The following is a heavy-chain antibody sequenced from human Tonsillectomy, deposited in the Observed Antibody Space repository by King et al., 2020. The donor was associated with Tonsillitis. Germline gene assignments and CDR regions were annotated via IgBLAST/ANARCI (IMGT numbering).Heavy chain of an antibody. CDR3: ARGGYQLPPYYYYYMDV. V-gene: IGHV4-59*01. CDR1: GGSICSYD. CDR2: LYYSWGT. Sequence: MQLQESGPGLGKPSETLSLTCTVAGGSICSYDWSWIRQPPGKGLEWIVDLYYSWGTSYNPTLQRLITITEDTTKNQFSPEPSSVTAADTAMYYCARGGYQLPPYYYYYMDVWGKGTTVTVSS. D-gene: IGHD2-2*01. J-gene: IGHJ6*03.